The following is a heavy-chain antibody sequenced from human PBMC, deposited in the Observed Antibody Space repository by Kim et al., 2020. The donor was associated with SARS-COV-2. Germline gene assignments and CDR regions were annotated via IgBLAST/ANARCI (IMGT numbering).Heavy chain of an antibody. J-gene: IGHJ4*02. V-gene: IGHV1-3*01. CDR3: ARRKIILTGGFDY. D-gene: IGHD3-9*01. CDR2: INAGNGNT. CDR1: GYTFTSYA. Sequence: ASVKVSCKASGYTFTSYAMHWVRQAPGQRLEWMGWINAGNGNTKYSQKFQGRVTITRDTSASTAYMELSSLRSEDTAVYYCARRKIILTGGFDYWGQGTLVTVSS.